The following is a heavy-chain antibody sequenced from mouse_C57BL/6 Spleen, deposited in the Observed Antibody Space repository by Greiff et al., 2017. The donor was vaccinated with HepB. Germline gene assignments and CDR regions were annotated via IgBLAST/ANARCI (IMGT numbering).Heavy chain of an antibody. CDR3: SRSEDYYGSSFWFAY. J-gene: IGHJ3*01. V-gene: IGHV1-78*01. CDR2: IYPRDGST. Sequence: QVQLKESDAELVKPGASVKISCKVSGYTFTDHTIHWMKQRPEQGLEWIGYIYPRDGSTKYNEKFKGKATLTADKSSSTAYMQLNSLTSEDSAVYFCSRSEDYYGSSFWFAYWGQGTLVTVSA. CDR1: GYTFTDHT. D-gene: IGHD1-1*01.